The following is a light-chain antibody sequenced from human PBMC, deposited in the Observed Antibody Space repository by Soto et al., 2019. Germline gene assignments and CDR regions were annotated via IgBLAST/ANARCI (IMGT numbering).Light chain of an antibody. CDR2: DDN. CDR3: GSWDSSLSAYV. CDR1: SSNIGGNS. Sequence: QSVMPQPPSVSAAPGQKVTISCSGSSSNIGGNSVSWYQQLPGTAPKLLIYDDNNRPSWIPDRFSGSKAGTAATLGITGFQTGDEADYYGGSWDSSLSAYVFGTGTKVTVL. V-gene: IGLV1-51*01. J-gene: IGLJ1*01.